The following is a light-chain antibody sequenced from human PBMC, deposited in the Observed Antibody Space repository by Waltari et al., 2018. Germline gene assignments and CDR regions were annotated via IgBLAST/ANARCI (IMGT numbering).Light chain of an antibody. Sequence: QSALTQPASVSGSPGQSITISCTGTRSDVGGNNYVSWYQQHPGKAPKVMIYDVNNRPSGVSDRFSGSKSGNTASLTISGLQAEDEADYYCSSYTTSSVLFGGGTKLTVL. J-gene: IGLJ2*01. CDR1: RSDVGGNNY. CDR2: DVN. CDR3: SSYTTSSVL. V-gene: IGLV2-14*03.